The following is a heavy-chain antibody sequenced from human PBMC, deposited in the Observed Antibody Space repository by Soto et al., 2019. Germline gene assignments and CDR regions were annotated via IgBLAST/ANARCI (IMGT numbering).Heavy chain of an antibody. CDR1: GGSISSGDYY. V-gene: IGHV4-31*03. J-gene: IGHJ4*01. CDR2: IYYNGNT. CDR3: ARDVGCSNGPGHPHYVDF. Sequence: QVQLQESGPGLVKPSQTLSLTCTVSGGSISSGDYYWSWIRQLPGKDLEWIAYIYYNGNTYYTPSHDARAITSIYTVRARFSLDLNSVAAAEPAKYRCARDVGCSNGPGHPHYVDFWGNGSLVIVSS. D-gene: IGHD6-13*01.